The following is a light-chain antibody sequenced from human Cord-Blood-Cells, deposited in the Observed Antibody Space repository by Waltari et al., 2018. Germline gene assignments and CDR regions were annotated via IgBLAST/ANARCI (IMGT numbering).Light chain of an antibody. CDR1: SSDVGSYNL. Sequence: QSALTQPPSVSGSPGQSITISCTGTSSDVGSYNLFSWYQQHPGKAPKLMIYEGSKRRSGVSNRFSGSKSGNTASLTISGLQAEDEADYYCSSYTSSSTWVFGGGTKLTVL. CDR3: SSYTSSSTWV. CDR2: EGS. V-gene: IGLV2-14*02. J-gene: IGLJ3*02.